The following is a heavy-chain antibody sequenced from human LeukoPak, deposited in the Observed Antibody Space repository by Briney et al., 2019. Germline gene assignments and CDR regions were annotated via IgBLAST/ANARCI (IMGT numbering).Heavy chain of an antibody. D-gene: IGHD2-2*02. J-gene: IGHJ4*02. Sequence: NASETLSLTCTVSGGSISSSSYYWGWIRQPPGKGLEWIGSIYYSGSTYYNPSLKSRVTISVDTSKNQFPLKLSSVTAADTAVYYCARKAEDVVVPAAIGDYWGQGTLVTVSS. CDR3: ARKAEDVVVPAAIGDY. CDR2: IYYSGST. V-gene: IGHV4-39*01. CDR1: GGSISSSSYY.